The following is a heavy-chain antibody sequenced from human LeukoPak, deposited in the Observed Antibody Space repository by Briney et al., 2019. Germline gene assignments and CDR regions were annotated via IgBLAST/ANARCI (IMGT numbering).Heavy chain of an antibody. J-gene: IGHJ4*02. CDR3: ARDRDYGGNFVGY. V-gene: IGHV3-74*01. CDR1: GITFSSYC. Sequence: GGSLGLSCAASGITFSSYCTHWVRQAPGEGLVWVSRINSDGSSRGYADSVKGRFTISRDNAKNTLWLQMNSLRAEDTAVYYCARDRDYGGNFVGYWGQGTLVTVSS. D-gene: IGHD4-23*01. CDR2: INSDGSSR.